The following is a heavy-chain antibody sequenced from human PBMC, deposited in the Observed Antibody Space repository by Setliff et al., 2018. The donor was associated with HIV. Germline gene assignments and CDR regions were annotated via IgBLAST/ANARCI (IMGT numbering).Heavy chain of an antibody. CDR3: ARTREYRFGFGLGQFDP. CDR1: GYSISTAYY. D-gene: IGHD3-16*01. V-gene: IGHV4-38-2*01. J-gene: IGHJ5*01. Sequence: PSETLSLTCAVSGYSISTAYYWGWIRQSPEKGLEWIGGFHHSGSVHYNPSLKSRVSISGQTSKNQFSLKLTSVTAADSAVYYCARTREYRFGFGLGQFDPWGQGTLVTVSS. CDR2: FHHSGSV.